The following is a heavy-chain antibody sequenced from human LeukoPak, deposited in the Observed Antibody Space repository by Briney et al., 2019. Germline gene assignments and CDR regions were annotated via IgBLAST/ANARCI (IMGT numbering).Heavy chain of an antibody. D-gene: IGHD4-11*01. Sequence: SVKVSCKASGGTFISYAISWVRQAPGQGLEWMGRIIPILGIANYAQKFQGRVTITADKSTSTAYMELSSLRSEDTAVYYCAREYSNSGWGIDYWGQGTLVTVSS. J-gene: IGHJ4*02. CDR2: IIPILGIA. CDR1: GGTFISYA. V-gene: IGHV1-69*04. CDR3: AREYSNSGWGIDY.